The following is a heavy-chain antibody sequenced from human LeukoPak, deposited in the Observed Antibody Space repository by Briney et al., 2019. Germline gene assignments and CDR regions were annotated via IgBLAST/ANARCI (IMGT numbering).Heavy chain of an antibody. CDR3: ESLSIDGYNPFDY. CDR1: GGTFSSYA. J-gene: IGHJ4*02. CDR2: ISPIFGTT. V-gene: IGHV1-69*05. D-gene: IGHD5-24*01. Sequence: GASVKVSCKASGGTFSSYAISWVRQAPGQGLEWMSRISPIFGTTNYAQKFQGRVTITTDESTSTAYMELSSMSSEDTAVYYCESLSIDGYNPFDYWGQGTLVTVSS.